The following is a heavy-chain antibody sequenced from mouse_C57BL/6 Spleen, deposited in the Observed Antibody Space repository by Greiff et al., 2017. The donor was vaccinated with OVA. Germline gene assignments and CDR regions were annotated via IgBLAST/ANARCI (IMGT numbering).Heavy chain of an antibody. J-gene: IGHJ1*03. D-gene: IGHD1-1*01. CDR3: ARSAPITTVVAEDFDV. CDR2: IYIGNGYT. V-gene: IGHV1-58*01. Sequence: EVQLQQSGAELVRPGSSVKMSCKPSGYTFTSYGINWVKQRPGQGLEWIGYIYIGNGYTEYNEKFKGKATLTSDTSSSTAYMQLSSLTSEDSAIYFCARSAPITTVVAEDFDVWGTGTTVTVSS. CDR1: GYTFTSYG.